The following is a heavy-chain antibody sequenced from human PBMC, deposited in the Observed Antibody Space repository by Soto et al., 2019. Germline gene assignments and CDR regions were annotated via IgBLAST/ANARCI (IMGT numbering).Heavy chain of an antibody. J-gene: IGHJ6*02. D-gene: IGHD3-3*01. CDR1: GITFSMYA. CDR2: IGGTGTAT. V-gene: IGHV3-23*01. CDR3: ANEGDYYDFWSGYGLDV. Sequence: EVQLLESGGDLVQAGGSLRLSCTASGITFSMYAMTWVRQAPGKGLEWVSAIGGTGTATYYADSVKGRFTVSRDNSKNTLYLELNSLRAEDTAVYYCANEGDYYDFWSGYGLDVWGQGTTVTVSS.